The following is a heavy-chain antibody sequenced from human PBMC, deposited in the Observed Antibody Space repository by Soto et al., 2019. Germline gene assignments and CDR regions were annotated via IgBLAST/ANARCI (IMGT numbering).Heavy chain of an antibody. CDR3: AKDETTGPLLDV. J-gene: IGHJ6*02. CDR2: ISGSGGST. V-gene: IGHV3-23*01. D-gene: IGHD1-7*01. Sequence: QAGGSLRLSCAASGFSFSSYAMSWLRQAPGKGLEWASAISGSGGSTYYADSVKGRFTISRDNSKNTLYLQMNILRAEDTAVYYYAKDETTGPLLDVWGQGTTVTVSS. CDR1: GFSFSSYA.